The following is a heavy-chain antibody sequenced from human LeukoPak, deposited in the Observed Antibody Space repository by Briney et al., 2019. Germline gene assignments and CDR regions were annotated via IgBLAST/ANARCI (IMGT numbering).Heavy chain of an antibody. CDR1: GFTFSSYS. J-gene: IGHJ6*03. Sequence: PGGSLRLSCAASGFTFSSYSMNWVRQAPGKGLEWVSSISSISSYIYYADSVKGRFTISRDNAKNSLYLQMNSLRAEDTAVYYCARWTPLGYCSSTSCYTYYYYYMDVWGKGTTVTVSS. CDR2: ISSISSYI. D-gene: IGHD2-2*02. CDR3: ARWTPLGYCSSTSCYTYYYYYMDV. V-gene: IGHV3-21*01.